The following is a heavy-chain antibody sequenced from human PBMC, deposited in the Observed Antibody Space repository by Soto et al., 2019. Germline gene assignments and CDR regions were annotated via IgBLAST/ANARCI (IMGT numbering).Heavy chain of an antibody. CDR1: GFTFSSYG. V-gene: IGHV3-30*03. CDR3: AIITGTHFDY. J-gene: IGHJ4*02. D-gene: IGHD1-7*01. Sequence: QVQLVESGGGVVQPGRSLRLSCAASGFTFSSYGMHWVRQAPGKGLEWVAVISYDGSNKYYADSVKGRFTISRDNSKNALYLQINRLRAEHTAVYYCAIITGTHFDYWGQGTLVTVSS. CDR2: ISYDGSNK.